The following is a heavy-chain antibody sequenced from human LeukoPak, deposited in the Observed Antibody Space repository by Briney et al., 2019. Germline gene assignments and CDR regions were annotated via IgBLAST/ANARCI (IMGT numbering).Heavy chain of an antibody. Sequence: SSETLSLTCTVSGGSISSSSYYWGWIRQPPGKGLEWIGSIYYSGSTYYNPSLKSRVTISVDTSKNQFSLKLSSVTAADTAVYYCARAGTTGTTAGRYYFDYWGQGTRVTVSS. CDR3: ARAGTTGTTAGRYYFDY. V-gene: IGHV4-39*01. D-gene: IGHD1-1*01. J-gene: IGHJ4*02. CDR2: IYYSGST. CDR1: GGSISSSSYY.